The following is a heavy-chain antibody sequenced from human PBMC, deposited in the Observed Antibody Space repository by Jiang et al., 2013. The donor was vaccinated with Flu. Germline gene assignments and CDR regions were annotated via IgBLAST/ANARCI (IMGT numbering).Heavy chain of an antibody. CDR1: GYTFTSYA. V-gene: IGHV1-3*01. CDR3: ARGYMVRGVKGVNWFDP. J-gene: IGHJ5*02. D-gene: IGHD3-10*01. CDR2: INAGNGNT. Sequence: SGAEVKKPGASVKVSCKASGYTFTSYAIHWVRQAPGQRLEWMGWINAGNGNTKYSQKFQGRLTIPRDTSANTAYMELSSLRSEDTAVYYCARGYMVRGVKGVNWFDPWGQGT.